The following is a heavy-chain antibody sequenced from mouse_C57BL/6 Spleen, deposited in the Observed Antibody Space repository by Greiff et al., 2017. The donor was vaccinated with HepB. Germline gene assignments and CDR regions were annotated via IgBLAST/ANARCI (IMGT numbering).Heavy chain of an antibody. CDR1: GFNIKDDY. J-gene: IGHJ3*01. CDR3: TRPYYGVAY. V-gene: IGHV14-4*01. D-gene: IGHD1-1*01. Sequence: EVQLQQSGAELVRPGASVKLSCTASGFNIKDDYMHWVKQRPEQGLEWIGWIDPENGDTEYASKFQGKATITADTSSNTAYLQLSSLTSEDTAVYYCTRPYYGVAYWGQGTLVTVSA. CDR2: IDPENGDT.